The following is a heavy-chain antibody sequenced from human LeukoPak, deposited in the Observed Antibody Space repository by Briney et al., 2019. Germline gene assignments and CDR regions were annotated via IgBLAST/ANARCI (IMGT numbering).Heavy chain of an antibody. D-gene: IGHD5-12*01. CDR2: ISSSGSTI. J-gene: IGHJ4*02. Sequence: GGSLRLSFAASGFTFSSYEMNWVRQAPGKGLEWVSYISSSGSTIYYADSVKGRFTISKDNAKNSLYLRMNSLRAEDKAVYYCPSGLGNFDYWGKGTMVTVSS. V-gene: IGHV3-48*03. CDR1: GFTFSSYE. CDR3: PSGLGNFDY.